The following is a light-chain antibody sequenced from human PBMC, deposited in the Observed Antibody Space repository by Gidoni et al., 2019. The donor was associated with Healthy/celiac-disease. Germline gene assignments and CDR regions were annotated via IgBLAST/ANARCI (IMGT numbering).Light chain of an antibody. CDR3: QPYGSSPLS. V-gene: IGKV3-20*01. Sequence: ENVLTQSPGTLSLSPGERATLSCRASQSVSSSYLAWYQQTPGQAPRLLIYGASSRATGIPDRFSGSGSGTDFTLTISRLEPEDFAVYYCQPYGSSPLSFGGGTKVEIK. CDR2: GAS. J-gene: IGKJ4*01. CDR1: QSVSSSY.